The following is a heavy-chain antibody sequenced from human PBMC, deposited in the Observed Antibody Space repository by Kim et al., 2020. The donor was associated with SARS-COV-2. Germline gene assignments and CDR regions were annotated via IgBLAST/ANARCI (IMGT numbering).Heavy chain of an antibody. V-gene: IGHV3-64*01. Sequence: VKGRFTISRDNSKNTLYLQMGSLRAEDMAVYYCARWAYSSSSNYYGMDVWGQGTTVTVSS. CDR3: ARWAYSSSSNYYGMDV. D-gene: IGHD6-13*01. J-gene: IGHJ6*02.